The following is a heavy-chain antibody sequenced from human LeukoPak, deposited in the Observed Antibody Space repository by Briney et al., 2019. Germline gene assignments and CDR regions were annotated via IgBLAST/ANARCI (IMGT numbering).Heavy chain of an antibody. Sequence: GGSLRLSCAASGFTFTDYYMNWIRQAPGKGLEYIACISQSGAVVSYADSVKGRFTVSRDNAKNSVSLQMNSLTAEDTAVYYCASVARLLADWGQGTLVTVSS. CDR1: GFTFTDYY. V-gene: IGHV3-11*01. CDR3: ASVARLLAD. J-gene: IGHJ4*02. CDR2: ISQSGAVV. D-gene: IGHD3-9*01.